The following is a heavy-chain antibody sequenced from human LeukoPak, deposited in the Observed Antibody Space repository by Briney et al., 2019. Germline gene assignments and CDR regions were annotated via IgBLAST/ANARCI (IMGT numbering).Heavy chain of an antibody. CDR2: IYYSGST. D-gene: IGHD5-18*01. J-gene: IGHJ4*02. V-gene: IGHV4-39*01. CDR1: GGSISSSYYY. Sequence: SETLSLTCTVSGGSISSSYYYWGWIRQPPGKGLEWIGSIYYSGSTYYNPSLKSRVTISVDTSKNQFSLKLRSVTAADTAVYYCARRQRGYSYGTRIDYWGQGTLVTVSS. CDR3: ARRQRGYSYGTRIDY.